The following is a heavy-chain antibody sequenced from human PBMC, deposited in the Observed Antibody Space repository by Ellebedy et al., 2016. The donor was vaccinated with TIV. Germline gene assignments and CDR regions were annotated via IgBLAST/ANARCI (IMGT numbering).Heavy chain of an antibody. V-gene: IGHV4-61*08. CDR2: IYNSGST. CDR1: GGSVTSPGYY. J-gene: IGHJ6*02. CDR3: ARIVAKGMDV. Sequence: SETLSLTCTVSGGSVTSPGYYWNWIRQSPEKGLESIGFIYNSGSTNYNPSLKSRVSMSVDKSKNQVSLNLTSVSAADTAVYYCARIVAKGMDVWGQGTTVTVSS. D-gene: IGHD5-12*01.